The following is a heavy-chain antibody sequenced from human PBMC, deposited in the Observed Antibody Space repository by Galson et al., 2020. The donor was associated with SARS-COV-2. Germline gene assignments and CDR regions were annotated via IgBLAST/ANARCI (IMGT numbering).Heavy chain of an antibody. CDR1: GFTFSNAW. D-gene: IGHD4-17*01. V-gene: IGHV3-15*01. CDR3: TWTTVTLQWDF. Sequence: GESLKISCAASGFTFSNAWMSWVRQAPGQGLEWVGRDKSKTDGGTTDYAAPVKGRFIISRDDSKNTLYLQMDSLKTEDTAVYYCTWTTVTLQWDFWGQGTQVTVSS. CDR2: DKSKTDGGTT. J-gene: IGHJ4*02.